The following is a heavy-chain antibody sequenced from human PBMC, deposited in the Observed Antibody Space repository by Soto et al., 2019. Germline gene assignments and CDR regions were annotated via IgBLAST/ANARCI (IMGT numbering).Heavy chain of an antibody. CDR2: IYYSGST. CDR3: ARGESGTHVGDAFDI. CDR1: GGSISSDY. Sequence: SETLSLTCTVSGGSISSDYWSWIRQHPGKGLEWIGYIYYSGSTYYNPSLKSRVTISVDTSKNQFSLKLSSVTAADTAVYYCARGESGTHVGDAFDIWGQGTMVTVSS. D-gene: IGHD1-1*01. V-gene: IGHV4-59*06. J-gene: IGHJ3*02.